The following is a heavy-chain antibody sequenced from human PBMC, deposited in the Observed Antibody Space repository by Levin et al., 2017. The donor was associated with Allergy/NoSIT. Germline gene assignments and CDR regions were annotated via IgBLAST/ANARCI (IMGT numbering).Heavy chain of an antibody. D-gene: IGHD3-10*01. CDR1: GFTFNSYA. J-gene: IGHJ4*02. Sequence: PGGSLRLSCAASGFTFNSYAMTWVRQAPGKGLEWVSGISDSGGSAYYADSVKGRFTISRDNSKNTLYLEMNSLRSEDTAVFRCAKSGNYGSGNPYSNNFDYWGQGTLVTVSS. CDR2: ISDSGGSA. CDR3: AKSGNYGSGNPYSNNFDY. V-gene: IGHV3-23*01.